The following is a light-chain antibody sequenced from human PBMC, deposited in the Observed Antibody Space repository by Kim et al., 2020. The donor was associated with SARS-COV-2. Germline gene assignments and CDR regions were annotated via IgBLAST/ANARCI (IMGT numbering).Light chain of an antibody. CDR1: QSVSSSY. Sequence: PGERATLSCRASQSVSSSYLAWYQQKPGQAPRLLIYGASSRATGIPDRFSGSGSGTDFTLTISRLEPEDFAVYYCQQYGSSPPSYTFGQGTKLEI. V-gene: IGKV3-20*01. CDR2: GAS. CDR3: QQYGSSPPSYT. J-gene: IGKJ2*01.